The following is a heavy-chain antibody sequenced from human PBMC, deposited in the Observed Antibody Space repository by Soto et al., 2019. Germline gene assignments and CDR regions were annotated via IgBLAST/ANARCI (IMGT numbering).Heavy chain of an antibody. V-gene: IGHV4-59*08. J-gene: IGHJ4*02. D-gene: IGHD1-20*01. CDR3: ARINWISFYFDF. CDR1: GGSISSYY. Sequence: SETLSLTCTVSGGSISSYYWSWIRQPPGKGLEWIGYIYYSGSTNYNPSLKSRVTISVDTSKNQFSLKLSSVTAADTAVYFCARINWISFYFDFRGQGTPVTVSS. CDR2: IYYSGST.